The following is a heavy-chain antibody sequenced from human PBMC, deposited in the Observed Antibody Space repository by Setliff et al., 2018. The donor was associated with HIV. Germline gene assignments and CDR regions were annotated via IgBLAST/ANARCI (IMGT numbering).Heavy chain of an antibody. CDR1: GFTVSSNY. J-gene: IGHJ3*02. Sequence: QAGGSLRLSCAASGFTVSSNYMSWVRQAPGKGLEWVSVIYSGGSTYYADSVKGRFTISRDNSKNTLYLQMNSLRAEDTAVYYCARAMVPDSSGYYRPPAFDIWGQGTMVTVSS. CDR2: IYSGGST. D-gene: IGHD3-22*01. CDR3: ARAMVPDSSGYYRPPAFDI. V-gene: IGHV3-53*01.